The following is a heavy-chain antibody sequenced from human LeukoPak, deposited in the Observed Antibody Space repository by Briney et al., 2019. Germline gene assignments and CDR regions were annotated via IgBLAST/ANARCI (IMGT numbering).Heavy chain of an antibody. J-gene: IGHJ5*02. CDR1: GGSISSDY. CDR2: IYSSGTS. CDR3: ARGMYDLQLGAWFDP. Sequence: SETLSFTCTVSGGSISSDYWSWIRQPPGKGLEYIGFIYSSGTSNYNPSLKSRVTMSVDTSKIQLSLKLRSVTAADTAVYYCARGMYDLQLGAWFDPWGRGTLVTVSS. V-gene: IGHV4-59*01. D-gene: IGHD3-3*01.